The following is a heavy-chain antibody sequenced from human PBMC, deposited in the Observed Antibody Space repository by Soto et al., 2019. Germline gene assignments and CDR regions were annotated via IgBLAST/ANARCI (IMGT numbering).Heavy chain of an antibody. CDR3: AILRGDSSSSCDY. J-gene: IGHJ4*02. D-gene: IGHD6-6*01. Sequence: GESLKISCMGSGYSFSTYWIGWVRQMPGKGLEWMGIIYPGGSNTTYSPSFQGQVSISADKSISTAYLHWSSLKASDTAMYYCAILRGDSSSSCDYWGPGTLVTVSS. V-gene: IGHV5-51*01. CDR1: GYSFSTYW. CDR2: IYPGGSNT.